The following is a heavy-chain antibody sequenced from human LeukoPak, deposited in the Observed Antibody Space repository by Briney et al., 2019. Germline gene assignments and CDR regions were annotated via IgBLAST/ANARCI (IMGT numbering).Heavy chain of an antibody. V-gene: IGHV4-34*01. CDR3: ARAIWELPYDY. CDR1: GGSFSGYY. Sequence: PSETLSLTCAVYGGSFSGYYWSWIRQPPGKGLEWIGEINHIGSTSYNPSLKSRVTISVDTSKNQFSLKLSSVTAADTSVYYCARAIWELPYDYWGQGTLVTVSS. D-gene: IGHD1-7*01. CDR2: INHIGST. J-gene: IGHJ4*02.